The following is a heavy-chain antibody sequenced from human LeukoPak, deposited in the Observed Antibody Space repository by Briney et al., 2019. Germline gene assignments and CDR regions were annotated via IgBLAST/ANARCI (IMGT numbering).Heavy chain of an antibody. CDR1: GFTFSSYS. CDR2: ITSSSSYI. D-gene: IGHD6-13*01. J-gene: IGHJ6*03. CDR3: AKTYSSRNYYYMDV. V-gene: IGHV3-21*01. Sequence: GGSLRLSCAASGFTFSSYSMNWVRQAPGKGLEWVSSITSSSSYIYYADSVKGRFTISRDNSKNTLYLQMNSLRAEDTAVYYCAKTYSSRNYYYMDVWGKGTTVTVSS.